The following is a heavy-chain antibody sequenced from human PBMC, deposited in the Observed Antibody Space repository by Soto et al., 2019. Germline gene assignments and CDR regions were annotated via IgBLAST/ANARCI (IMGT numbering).Heavy chain of an antibody. J-gene: IGHJ4*02. CDR2: IHYSGST. D-gene: IGHD2-21*01. Sequence: SETLSLTCTVSGGSISSGGYYCSWIRQPPGKGLEWIGFIHYSGSTNYNPSLKGRVTMSVDTSKNQFSLKLTSVNTADTAIYYCTRGGDPYKTGHWGQGTLVTVSS. V-gene: IGHV4-61*08. CDR3: TRGGDPYKTGH. CDR1: GGSISSGGYY.